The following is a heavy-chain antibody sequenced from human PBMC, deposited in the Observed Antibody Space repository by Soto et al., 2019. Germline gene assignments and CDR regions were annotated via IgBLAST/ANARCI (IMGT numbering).Heavy chain of an antibody. CDR1: GFTFSSYC. V-gene: IGHV3-23*01. D-gene: IGHD3-10*01. J-gene: IGHJ4*02. Sequence: GGSLRLSGAATGFTFSSYCIMWVRQAPWKGLEWVSAISGNGGSAHYADSVKGRFTISRDNSKNMLFLQMNSLRVEDTAVYYCAKYSAHSMVDMGSAPDYFGQGTLVTFSS. CDR3: AKYSAHSMVDMGSAPDY. CDR2: ISGNGGSA.